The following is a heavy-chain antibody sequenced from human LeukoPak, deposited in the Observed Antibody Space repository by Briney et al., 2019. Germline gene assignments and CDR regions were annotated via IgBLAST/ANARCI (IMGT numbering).Heavy chain of an antibody. Sequence: GGSLRLSCAASGFTFSSYGMHWVRQAPGKGLEWVSYISSSGSTIYYADSVKGRFTISRDNSKNTLYLQMNSLRAEDTAVYYCATSGGSSGYYPLDYWGQGTLVTVSS. D-gene: IGHD3-22*01. CDR1: GFTFSSYG. CDR2: ISSSGSTI. J-gene: IGHJ4*02. V-gene: IGHV3-48*01. CDR3: ATSGGSSGYYPLDY.